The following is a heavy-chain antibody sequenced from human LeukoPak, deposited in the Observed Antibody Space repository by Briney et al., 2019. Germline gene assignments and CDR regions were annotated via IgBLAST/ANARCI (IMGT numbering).Heavy chain of an antibody. Sequence: ASVKVFCKASGYTFTNYYIHWVRQAPGQGLEWMGIINPSGGSTSYAQKNQGRVTVTRDTSTSTVYMELSSLRSEDTAVYYCARADYYDRSGYYFFSGFDYWGQGTLVTVSS. CDR3: ARADYYDRSGYYFFSGFDY. D-gene: IGHD3-22*01. CDR2: INPSGGST. J-gene: IGHJ4*02. CDR1: GYTFTNYY. V-gene: IGHV1-46*01.